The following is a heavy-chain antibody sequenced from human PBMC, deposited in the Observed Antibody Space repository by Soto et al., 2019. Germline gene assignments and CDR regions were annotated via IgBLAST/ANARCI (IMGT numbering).Heavy chain of an antibody. J-gene: IGHJ6*03. CDR3: ARGLHQTRCYYYYYMDV. CDR2: IKQDGNDL. CDR1: GFTFSSYW. Sequence: PGGSLRLSCAASGFTFSSYWMSWVRQAPEKGLEWVANIKQDGNDLYFVDSVKGRFTISRDNSKNTLYLQMNSLRAEDTAVYYWARGLHQTRCYYYYYMDVWGKGTTVTVSS. V-gene: IGHV3-7*01.